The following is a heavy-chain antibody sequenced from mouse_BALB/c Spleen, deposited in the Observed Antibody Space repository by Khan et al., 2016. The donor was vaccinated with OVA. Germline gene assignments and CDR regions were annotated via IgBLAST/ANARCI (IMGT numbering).Heavy chain of an antibody. J-gene: IGHJ2*01. V-gene: IGHV5-17*02. D-gene: IGHD1-1*01. CDR2: ISGDSNTI. CDR3: ATSYFYGYCFDY. CDR1: GFTFNSYG. Sequence: EVKLLESGGGLVQPGGSRKLSCAASGFTFNSYGMHWVRQAPEKGLEWVAYISGDSNTIYYTDTVKGRFTISRDNPKNTLFLQMTSLMSEDTTMYYCATSYFYGYCFDYWGPGTTLTVS.